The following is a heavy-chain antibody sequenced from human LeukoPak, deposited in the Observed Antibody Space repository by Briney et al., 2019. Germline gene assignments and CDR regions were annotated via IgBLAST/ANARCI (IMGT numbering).Heavy chain of an antibody. D-gene: IGHD3-22*01. V-gene: IGHV1-18*01. Sequence: GASVKVSCKASGYTFTGYGISRVRQAPGQGLEWMGWISAYNGNTNYAQKLQGRVTMTTDTSTSTAYMELRSLRSDDTAVYYCARDKYYYDSSGTDPLDYWGQGTLVTVSS. CDR2: ISAYNGNT. CDR3: ARDKYYYDSSGTDPLDY. CDR1: GYTFTGYG. J-gene: IGHJ4*02.